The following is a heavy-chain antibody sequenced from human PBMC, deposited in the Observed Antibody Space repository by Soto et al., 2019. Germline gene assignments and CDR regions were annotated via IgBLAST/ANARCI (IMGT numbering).Heavy chain of an antibody. CDR3: ARLVVVVPVANA. CDR1: GGSISYNSYY. D-gene: IGHD2-2*01. Sequence: QLQLQESGPGLVKPSETLSLTCSVSGGSISYNSYYWGWIRQPPGKGLEWVGGIFYTGTTYYSPSLKGRVTMSVDTSKNSFSLNLTSVTAADTAVYFCARLVVVVPVANAWGQGTLVTVSS. J-gene: IGHJ5*02. CDR2: IFYTGTT. V-gene: IGHV4-39*02.